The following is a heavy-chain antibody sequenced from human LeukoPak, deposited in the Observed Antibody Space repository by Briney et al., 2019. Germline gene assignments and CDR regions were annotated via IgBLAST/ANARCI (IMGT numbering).Heavy chain of an antibody. CDR2: IDHSGST. D-gene: IGHD6-19*01. V-gene: IGHV4-34*01. CDR1: GGSFSGYY. Sequence: SETLSLTCAVYGGSFSGYYWSWIRQPPGKGLEWIGEIDHSGSTNYNPSLKSRVTISVDTSKNQFSLKLSSVTAADTAVYYCATGRLRAVAGKSSVDVWGQGTTVTVSS. J-gene: IGHJ6*02. CDR3: ATGRLRAVAGKSSVDV.